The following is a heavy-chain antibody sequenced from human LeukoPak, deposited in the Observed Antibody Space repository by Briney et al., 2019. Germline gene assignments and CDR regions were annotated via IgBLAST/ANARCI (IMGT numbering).Heavy chain of an antibody. V-gene: IGHV3-53*01. CDR2: IYSGGST. CDR1: GFTVSSNY. Sequence: PGGSLRLSCAASGFTVSSNYMSWVRQAPGKGLEWVSVIYSGGSTNYADSVKGRFTISRDNSKNTLYLQMNRLRAEDTAVYYCARDPDCCGGTCYFDYWGQGTLVTVSS. D-gene: IGHD2-15*01. CDR3: ARDPDCCGGTCYFDY. J-gene: IGHJ4*02.